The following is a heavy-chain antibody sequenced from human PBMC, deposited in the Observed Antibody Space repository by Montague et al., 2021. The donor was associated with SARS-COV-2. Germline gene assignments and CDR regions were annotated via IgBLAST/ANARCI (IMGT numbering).Heavy chain of an antibody. D-gene: IGHD3-10*01. Sequence: SLRPSFSASGFTFTDYAFHWVRQAPGKGLEWVAVIWYDGSNKYYADSVKGRFTISRDNSKNTLYLQMNSLRAEDTAVYYCASMVRGVIDAFDIWGQGTMVTVSS. V-gene: IGHV3-33*08. CDR3: ASMVRGVIDAFDI. CDR1: GFTFTDYA. J-gene: IGHJ3*02. CDR2: IWYDGSNK.